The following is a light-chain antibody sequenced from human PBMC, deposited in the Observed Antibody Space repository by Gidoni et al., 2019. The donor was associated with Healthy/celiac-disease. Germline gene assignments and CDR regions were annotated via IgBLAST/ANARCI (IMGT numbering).Light chain of an antibody. CDR3: QKYGSSPLT. CDR2: GAS. Sequence: IVLTQSPGTLSLSPGERATLSCRASQSVSSSYLAWYQQKPGQAPRLLIYGASSRATGIPDRFSGSGSGTDFTLTISRLEPEDCAVYYCQKYGSSPLTFGGGTKVEIK. J-gene: IGKJ4*01. CDR1: QSVSSSY. V-gene: IGKV3-20*01.